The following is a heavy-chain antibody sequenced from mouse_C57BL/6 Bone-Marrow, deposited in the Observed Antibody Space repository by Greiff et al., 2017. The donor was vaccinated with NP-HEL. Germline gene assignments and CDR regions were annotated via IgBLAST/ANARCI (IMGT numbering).Heavy chain of an antibody. CDR1: GYTFTDYE. V-gene: IGHV1-15*01. CDR3: TRTYYYGSSYSWFAY. D-gene: IGHD1-1*01. Sequence: VQLQQSGAELVRPGASVTLSCKASGYTFTDYEMRWVKQTPVHGLEWIGAIDPETGGTAYNQKFKGKAILTADKSSSTAYMELRSLTSEDSAVYDCTRTYYYGSSYSWFAYWGQGTLVTVSA. CDR2: IDPETGGT. J-gene: IGHJ3*01.